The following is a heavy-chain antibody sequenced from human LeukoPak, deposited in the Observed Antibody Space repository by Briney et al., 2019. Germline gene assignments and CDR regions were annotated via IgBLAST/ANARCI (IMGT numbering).Heavy chain of an antibody. CDR2: INHSGST. Sequence: RPSETLSLTCAVYGGSSSGYYWSWIRQPPGKGLEWIGEINHSGSTNYNPSLKSRVTISVDTSKNQFSLKLSSVTAADTAVYYCARGLGHRYYDSSGYPFDYWGQGTLVTVSS. D-gene: IGHD3-22*01. CDR3: ARGLGHRYYDSSGYPFDY. V-gene: IGHV4-34*01. CDR1: GGSSSGYY. J-gene: IGHJ4*02.